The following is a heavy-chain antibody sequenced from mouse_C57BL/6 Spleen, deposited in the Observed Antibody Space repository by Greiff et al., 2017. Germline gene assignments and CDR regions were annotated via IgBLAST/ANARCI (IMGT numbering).Heavy chain of an antibody. Sequence: QVQLQQPGAELVKPGASVKMSCKASGYTFTSYWITWVKQRPGQGLEWIGDIYPGSGSTNYNEKFKSKATLTVDTSSSTAYMQLSSLTSEDSAVYYCARGGYGNYRGYFDVWGTGTTVTVSS. CDR1: GYTFTSYW. V-gene: IGHV1-55*01. D-gene: IGHD2-10*02. J-gene: IGHJ1*03. CDR2: IYPGSGST. CDR3: ARGGYGNYRGYFDV.